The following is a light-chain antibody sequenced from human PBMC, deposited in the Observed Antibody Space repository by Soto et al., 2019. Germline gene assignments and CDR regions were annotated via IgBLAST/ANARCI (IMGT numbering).Light chain of an antibody. CDR2: EVT. V-gene: IGLV2-23*02. Sequence: QSALTQPASVSGSPGQSITISCTGTSGDVAIYDLVSWYQQYPGKAPKLIIYEVTKRPSGVSNRFSGSKSGNTASLTISGLQAEDEGDYYCSSYAGTVTLVFGGGTQLTVL. J-gene: IGLJ3*02. CDR1: SGDVAIYDL. CDR3: SSYAGTVTLV.